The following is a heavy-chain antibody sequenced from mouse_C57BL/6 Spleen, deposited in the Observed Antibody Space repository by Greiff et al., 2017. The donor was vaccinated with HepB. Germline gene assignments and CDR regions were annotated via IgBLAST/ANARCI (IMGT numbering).Heavy chain of an antibody. CDR3: AYGSQG. Sequence: QVQLQQSGPELVKPGASVMISCKASGYAFSSSWMNWVKQRLGKGLEWIGRIYPGGGVTNYNGKFKGKATLTADKSSSTACMQLSSLTSEDSAVYFCAYGSQGWGQGTTLTVSS. CDR1: GYAFSSSW. J-gene: IGHJ2*01. V-gene: IGHV1-82*01. CDR2: IYPGGGVT. D-gene: IGHD2-2*01.